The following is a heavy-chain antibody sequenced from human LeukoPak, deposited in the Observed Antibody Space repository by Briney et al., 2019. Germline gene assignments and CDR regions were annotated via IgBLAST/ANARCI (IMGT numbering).Heavy chain of an antibody. CDR1: GGSISSYY. J-gene: IGHJ4*02. CDR3: ARDSSGSYYGIDY. D-gene: IGHD1-26*01. CDR2: ISDSGST. Sequence: SETLSLTCTVSGGSISSYYWSWIRQPPGKGLEWIGYISDSGSTKNNSSLKSGVTLSVDTSKKQFSLKLSSVTAADTAVYYCARDSSGSYYGIDYWGQGTLVTVSS. V-gene: IGHV4-59*01.